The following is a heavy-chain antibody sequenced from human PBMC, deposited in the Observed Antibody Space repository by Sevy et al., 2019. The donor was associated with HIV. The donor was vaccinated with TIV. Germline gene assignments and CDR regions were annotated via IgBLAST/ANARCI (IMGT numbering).Heavy chain of an antibody. CDR3: ARSEQAPRYNWNDVVAFDI. CDR2: IIPIFGTA. CDR1: GGTFSSYA. V-gene: IGHV1-69*13. Sequence: ASVKVSCKASGGTFSSYAISWVRQAPGQGLEWMGGIIPIFGTANYAQKFQGRVTITADESTSTTYMELSSLRSDDTAVYYWARSEQAPRYNWNDVVAFDIWGQGTMVTVSS. J-gene: IGHJ3*02. D-gene: IGHD1-1*01.